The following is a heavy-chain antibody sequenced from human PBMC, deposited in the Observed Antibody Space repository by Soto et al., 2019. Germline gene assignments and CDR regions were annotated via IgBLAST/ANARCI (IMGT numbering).Heavy chain of an antibody. V-gene: IGHV4-59*01. CDR1: GGSISSYY. D-gene: IGHD3-3*01. CDR3: ARAPYYDFWSGYYSPYGMDV. J-gene: IGHJ6*02. CDR2: IYYSGST. Sequence: SETLSLTCTVSGGSISSYYWSWIRQPPGKGLEWIGYIYYSGSTNYNPSLKSRVTISVDTSKNQFFLKLSSVTAADTAVYYCARAPYYDFWSGYYSPYGMDVWGQGTTVTV.